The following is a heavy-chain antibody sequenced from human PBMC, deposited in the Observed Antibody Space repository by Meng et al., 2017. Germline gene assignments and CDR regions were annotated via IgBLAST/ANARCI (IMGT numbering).Heavy chain of an antibody. V-gene: IGHV1-2*06. CDR2: INPNSGGT. D-gene: IGHD3-22*01. CDR1: GYTFTGYY. CDR3: ARGDYYDSSGYYSFWYFQH. J-gene: IGHJ1*01. Sequence: HVQVVQSGAGVKKPWASGKVSCKASGYTFTGYYMHWVRQAPGQGLEWMGRINPNSGGTNYAQKFQGRVTMTRDTSISTAYMELSRLRSDDTAVYYCARGDYYDSSGYYSFWYFQHWGQGTLVTVSS.